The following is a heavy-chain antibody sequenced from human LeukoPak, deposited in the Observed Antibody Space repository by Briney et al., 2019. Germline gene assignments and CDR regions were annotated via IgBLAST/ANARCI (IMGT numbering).Heavy chain of an antibody. D-gene: IGHD3-10*01. V-gene: IGHV3-23*01. J-gene: IGHJ3*02. CDR1: GFTFGNYA. CDR2: ISDTGGST. CDR3: ATCGVISGSYYIGLCTFDI. Sequence: PGGSLRLSCAASGFTFGNYAMGWVRQAPGKGLEWVTAISDTGGSTYYADSVQGRFTISKDKSRNTLYLQMNSLRAEDTAVYYCATCGVISGSYYIGLCTFDIWGQGTMVTVSS.